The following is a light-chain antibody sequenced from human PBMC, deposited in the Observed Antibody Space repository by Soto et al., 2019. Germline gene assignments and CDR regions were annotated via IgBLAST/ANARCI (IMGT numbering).Light chain of an antibody. CDR3: QQYYSYPLYT. CDR2: AAS. V-gene: IGKV1-8*01. CDR1: QGISSY. Sequence: AIRMTQYPSSFSASTGDRVTITCRASQGISSYLAWYQQKPGKAPKLLIYAASTLQSGVPSRFSGSGSGTEFTLTVSCLQSADFATYYCQQYYSYPLYTFGQGTKLEIK. J-gene: IGKJ2*01.